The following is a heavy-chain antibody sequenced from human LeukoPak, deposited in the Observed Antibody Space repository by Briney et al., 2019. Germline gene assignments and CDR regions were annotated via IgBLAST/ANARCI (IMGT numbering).Heavy chain of an antibody. D-gene: IGHD3-22*01. Sequence: SETLSLTCTVSGGSISSYYWSWIRQPPGKGLEWIGHIYYSGNTNYNPSLKSRVTISVDTSKNQFSLKLSSVTAADTAVYYCARAYYYDSSGYPSPFDYWGQGTLVTVSS. CDR1: GGSISSYY. CDR3: ARAYYYDSSGYPSPFDY. V-gene: IGHV4-59*08. J-gene: IGHJ4*02. CDR2: IYYSGNT.